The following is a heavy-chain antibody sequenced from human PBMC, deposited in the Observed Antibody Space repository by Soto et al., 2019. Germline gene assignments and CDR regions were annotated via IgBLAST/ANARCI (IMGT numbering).Heavy chain of an antibody. CDR1: GFTFSDYD. J-gene: IGHJ4*02. CDR2: VSSSGTTM. CDR3: ARMGPRAARPSY. Sequence: QVQLAESGGGLVEPGGYLRISCAASGFTFSDYDMSWIRQSPGKGLEWVSFVSSSGTTMYFADSVKGQFTISRDNAKNSLYLQMNSLRAEDTAVYYCARMGPRAARPSYWGQGTLVTVSS. D-gene: IGHD6-6*01. V-gene: IGHV3-11*01.